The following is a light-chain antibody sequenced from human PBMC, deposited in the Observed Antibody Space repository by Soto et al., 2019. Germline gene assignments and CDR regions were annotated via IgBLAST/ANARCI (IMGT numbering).Light chain of an antibody. CDR3: QQYVSPPIT. CDR1: QSVTSTY. Sequence: EIVLTQSPGTLSLSPGERATLSCRASQSVTSTYLGWYQQKPGQAPSLLIYGASSRATGIPDRFSGSGSGTDFTLTISRQEPEDFAVYYGQQYVSPPITFGQGTRLEIK. CDR2: GAS. J-gene: IGKJ5*01. V-gene: IGKV3-20*01.